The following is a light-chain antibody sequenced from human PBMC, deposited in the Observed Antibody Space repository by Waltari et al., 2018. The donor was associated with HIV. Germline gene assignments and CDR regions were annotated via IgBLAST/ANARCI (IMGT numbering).Light chain of an antibody. V-gene: IGLV2-8*01. J-gene: IGLJ2*01. CDR3: SSYAGSNNLV. Sequence: QSALTQPPSASGSPGQSVTISCTGTSSDVGGYNYVSWYQQHPGKAPKLMIYEVSKRPSGVPGGGSGSKSGNTASLTVSGLQAEDEADYYCSSYAGSNNLVFGGGTKLTVL. CDR2: EVS. CDR1: SSDVGGYNY.